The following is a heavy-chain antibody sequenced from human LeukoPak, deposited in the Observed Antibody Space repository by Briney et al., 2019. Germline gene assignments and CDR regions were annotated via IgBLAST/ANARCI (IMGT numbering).Heavy chain of an antibody. J-gene: IGHJ3*02. CDR1: GFTFSSYS. V-gene: IGHV3-21*01. D-gene: IGHD3-9*01. CDR2: ISSSSSYI. CDR3: ARDLLRTDILTGYYRWGAFDI. Sequence: GGSLRLSCAASGFTFSSYSMHWVRQAPGKGLEWVSSISSSSSYIYYADSVKGRFTISRDNAKNSLYLQMNSLRAEDTAVYYCARDLLRTDILTGYYRWGAFDIWGQGTMVTVSS.